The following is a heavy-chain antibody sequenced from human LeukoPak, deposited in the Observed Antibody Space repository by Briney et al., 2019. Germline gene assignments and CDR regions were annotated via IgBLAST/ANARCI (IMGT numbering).Heavy chain of an antibody. Sequence: GGSLRLSCAASGFTFNSYAMSWVRQAPGKGLEWVSAISDSGGSTYYADSVTGRFTVSRDNSKNTLYLQMNSLRAEDTAVYYCAKDLHSSSWYNYFQHWGQGTLVTVSS. CDR3: AKDLHSSSWYNYFQH. V-gene: IGHV3-23*01. J-gene: IGHJ1*01. D-gene: IGHD6-13*01. CDR1: GFTFNSYA. CDR2: ISDSGGST.